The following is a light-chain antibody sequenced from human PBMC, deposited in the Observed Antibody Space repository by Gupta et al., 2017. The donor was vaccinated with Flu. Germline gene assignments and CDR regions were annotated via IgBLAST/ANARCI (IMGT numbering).Light chain of an antibody. CDR3: CSYAGSNTLV. V-gene: IGLV2-11*01. CDR1: SGDVGAYNY. J-gene: IGLJ2*01. CDR2: DVT. Sequence: QSALTQPRSVSGSPGQSVTIYCTGTSGDVGAYNYVSWYQQYPGKAPKLMLYDVTQRPSGVPDRFSGSKSGDTASLTISGLEAEDEADYYCCSYAGSNTLVFGGGTKLTVL.